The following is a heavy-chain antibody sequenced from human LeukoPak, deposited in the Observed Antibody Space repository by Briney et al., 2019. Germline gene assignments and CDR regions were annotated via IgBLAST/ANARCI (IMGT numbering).Heavy chain of an antibody. CDR3: ARDLEVGTMVRDGLDY. CDR1: GFIFHNYA. CDR2: INAGNGNT. J-gene: IGHJ4*02. D-gene: IGHD3-10*01. V-gene: IGHV1-3*01. Sequence: GESLRLSCTASGFIFHNYAMTWVRQAPGQRLEWMGWINAGNGNTKYSQKFQGRVTITRDTSASTAYMELSSLRSEDTAVYYCARDLEVGTMVRDGLDYWGQGTLVTVSS.